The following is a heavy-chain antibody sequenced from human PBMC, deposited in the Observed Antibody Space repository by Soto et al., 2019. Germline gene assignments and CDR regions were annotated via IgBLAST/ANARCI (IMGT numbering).Heavy chain of an antibody. V-gene: IGHV3-33*01. Sequence: GGSLRLSCAASGFTFSSYGMHWVRQAPGKGLEWVAVIWYDGSNKYYADSVKGRFTISRDNSKNTLYLQMNSLRAEDTAVYYCARESGCSYGCDYWGQGTLVTVS. J-gene: IGHJ4*02. CDR2: IWYDGSNK. D-gene: IGHD5-18*01. CDR3: ARESGCSYGCDY. CDR1: GFTFSSYG.